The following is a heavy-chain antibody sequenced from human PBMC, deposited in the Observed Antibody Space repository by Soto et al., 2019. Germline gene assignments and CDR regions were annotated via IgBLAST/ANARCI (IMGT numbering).Heavy chain of an antibody. CDR3: AKVRADYYDSSGPIDY. V-gene: IGHV3-23*01. J-gene: IGHJ4*02. Sequence: EVQLLESGGGLVQPGGSLRLSCAASGFTFSSYVMSWVRQAPGKGLEWVSAISGSGGSTYYGDSVKGRFTISRDNSKNSLYLQMNRLRAEDTAVYYCAKVRADYYDSSGPIDYWGQGTLVTVSS. D-gene: IGHD3-22*01. CDR2: ISGSGGST. CDR1: GFTFSSYV.